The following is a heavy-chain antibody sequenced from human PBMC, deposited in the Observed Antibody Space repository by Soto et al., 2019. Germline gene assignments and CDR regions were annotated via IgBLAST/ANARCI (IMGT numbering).Heavy chain of an antibody. CDR3: ARTESGYNYGFDDV. J-gene: IGHJ6*01. D-gene: IGHD5-18*01. CDR1: GYSFTSYR. CDR2: IYPGDSDT. V-gene: IGHV5-51*01. Sequence: GESLKISCKGSGYSFTSYRIGWVRQIPGKGLEWMGIIYPGDSDTRYSPSFQGQVTISADKSIGTAYLQWSSLKASDTAMYYCARTESGYNYGFDDVWGQGTTVPVSS.